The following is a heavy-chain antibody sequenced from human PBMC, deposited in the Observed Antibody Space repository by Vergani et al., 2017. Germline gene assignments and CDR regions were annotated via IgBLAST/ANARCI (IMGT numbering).Heavy chain of an antibody. V-gene: IGHV4-39*01. CDR2: IYYSGRT. CDR3: ARHHYAFDI. Sequence: QLQLQESGPGLVKPSETLSPPSIVPGGPISSSSYYWGWIRQPPGKGLVWIGGIYYSGRTYYNPSLKSRITISVVTSKNQFSLKLSSVTAADTAVYYCARHHYAFDIWGQGTMVTVSS. CDR1: GGPISSSSYY. J-gene: IGHJ3*02.